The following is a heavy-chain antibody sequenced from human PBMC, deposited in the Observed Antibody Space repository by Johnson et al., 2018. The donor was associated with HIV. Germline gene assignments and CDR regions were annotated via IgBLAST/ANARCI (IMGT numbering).Heavy chain of an antibody. Sequence: VQLVESGGGVVQPGRSLRLSCAASGFTFSNAWMSWVRQAPGRGLEWVGRIKSKTDGGTTDYAAPVKGRFTISRDNFKNMLYLQMNSLRAEDTAVYYCARGVGGRTADAFDIWGQGTMVTVSS. D-gene: IGHD3-16*01. J-gene: IGHJ3*02. CDR3: ARGVGGRTADAFDI. CDR1: GFTFSNAW. CDR2: IKSKTDGGTT. V-gene: IGHV3-15*01.